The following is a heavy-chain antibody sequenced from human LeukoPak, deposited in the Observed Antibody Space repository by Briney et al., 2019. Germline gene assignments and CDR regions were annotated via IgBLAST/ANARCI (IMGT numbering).Heavy chain of an antibody. CDR2: AADSGST. Sequence: SETLSLTCTVSGDSMSDYFWTWIRQPPGKGLEWIGYAADSGSTNYNPSLKSRVTISVDSSTNHFSLRLTSVTAADTAIYYCAAMTTVTMYPYFFDSGGQGTPLTVSS. D-gene: IGHD4-17*01. CDR3: AAMTTVTMYPYFFDS. V-gene: IGHV4-59*01. CDR1: GDSMSDYF. J-gene: IGHJ4*02.